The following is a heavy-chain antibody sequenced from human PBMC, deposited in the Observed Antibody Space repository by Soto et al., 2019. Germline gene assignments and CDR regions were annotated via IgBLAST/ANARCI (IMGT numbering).Heavy chain of an antibody. CDR3: TRVATRYYYYYGMDV. D-gene: IGHD5-12*01. V-gene: IGHV3-49*04. J-gene: IGHJ6*02. CDR2: IRSKAYGGTT. Sequence: GWSLRLSCTASGFTFGDYAMSWVRRAPGKGLEWVGFIRSKAYGGTTEYAASVKGRFTISRDDSKSIAYLQMNSLKTEDTAVYYCTRVATRYYYYYGMDVWGQGTTVTVSS. CDR1: GFTFGDYA.